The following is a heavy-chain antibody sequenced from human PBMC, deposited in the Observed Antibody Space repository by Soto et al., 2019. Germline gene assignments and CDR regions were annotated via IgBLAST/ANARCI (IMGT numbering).Heavy chain of an antibody. Sequence: PGGSLRLSCAGSGYNFETHGIHWVRRAPGKGLEWLAVVWYDGSKGYYADSVKGRFTVSKDNSINTPYLQINNLRGDDTAVYYCARSGSQLYYDYIWGSYPRYYFDYWGQGTLVTVSS. J-gene: IGHJ4*02. CDR2: VWYDGSKG. D-gene: IGHD3-16*02. CDR1: GYNFETHG. V-gene: IGHV3-33*01. CDR3: ARSGSQLYYDYIWGSYPRYYFDY.